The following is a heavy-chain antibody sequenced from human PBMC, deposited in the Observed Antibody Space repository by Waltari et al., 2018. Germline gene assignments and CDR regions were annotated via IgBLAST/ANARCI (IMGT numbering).Heavy chain of an antibody. J-gene: IGHJ4*02. CDR2: ISDKGGDA. Sequence: EVQLVESGGGLAQPGESLKLSCAASGFTFSTYSMSWVRQAPGKGLEWVAVISDKGGDASYADSVKGRFAISRDNSKNTLYLQINSLRAEDTAIYYCAKRAAYSGSRGLYYFDYWGQGTLVTVSS. D-gene: IGHD1-26*01. V-gene: IGHV3-23*04. CDR3: AKRAAYSGSRGLYYFDY. CDR1: GFTFSTYS.